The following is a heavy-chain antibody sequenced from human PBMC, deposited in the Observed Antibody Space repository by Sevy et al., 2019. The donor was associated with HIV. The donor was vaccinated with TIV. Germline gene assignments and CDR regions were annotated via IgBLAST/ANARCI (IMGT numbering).Heavy chain of an antibody. CDR2: IYYTGST. J-gene: IGHJ5*02. V-gene: IGHV4-59*01. Sequence: SETLSLTCTVFGGSISAYYWSWIRQSPEKGLQYIGYIYYTGSTNYNPSLKTRVTISVDTSKNQFSLRLTSVTAADTAIYYREGAPPVRSGDDALNWFDPWGQGTLVTVSS. CDR1: GGSISAYY. CDR3: EGAPPVRSGDDALNWFDP. D-gene: IGHD5-12*01.